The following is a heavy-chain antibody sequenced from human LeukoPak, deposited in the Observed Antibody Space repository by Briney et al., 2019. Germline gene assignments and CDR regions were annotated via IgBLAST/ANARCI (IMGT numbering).Heavy chain of an antibody. CDR1: GFLLSRCA. CDR2: ISGAGDIA. J-gene: IGHJ5*02. Sequence: PGGSLRLSCAASGFLLSRCAMSWVRQAPGKGLEWVSSISGAGDIAHYAESVKGRFTISRDNSGNTLYVQMDSLRAEDTAVYYCAKVKSSLTLIGAWGQGTLVTVSS. CDR3: AKVKSSLTLIGA. V-gene: IGHV3-23*01. D-gene: IGHD2-8*01.